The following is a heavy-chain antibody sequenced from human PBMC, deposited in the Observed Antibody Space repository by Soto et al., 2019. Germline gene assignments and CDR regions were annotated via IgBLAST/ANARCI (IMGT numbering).Heavy chain of an antibody. CDR2: IIDSGGST. CDR1: GFTFSSYH. Sequence: GGSLRLSCAASGFTFSSYHMDWVRQAPGKGLEWVSYIIDSGGSTYYADSVKGRFTISRDNSKSTLYLQMNSLRAEDTALYYCAKGRSYYYYYGVDVWGQGTTVTVSS. J-gene: IGHJ6*02. V-gene: IGHV3-23*01. CDR3: AKGRSYYYYYGVDV.